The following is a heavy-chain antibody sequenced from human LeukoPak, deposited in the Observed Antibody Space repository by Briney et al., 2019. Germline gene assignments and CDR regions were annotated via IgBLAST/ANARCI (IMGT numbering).Heavy chain of an antibody. D-gene: IGHD1-26*01. Sequence: PGGSLRLSCAASGFTFSSYSMNWVRQAPGKGLEWASSISSSSSYIYYADSVKGRFTISRDNAKNSLYLQMNSLRAEDTAVYYCARDAVPGSGSYYWKDAFDIWGQGTMVTVSS. CDR3: ARDAVPGSGSYYWKDAFDI. V-gene: IGHV3-21*01. CDR2: ISSSSSYI. J-gene: IGHJ3*02. CDR1: GFTFSSYS.